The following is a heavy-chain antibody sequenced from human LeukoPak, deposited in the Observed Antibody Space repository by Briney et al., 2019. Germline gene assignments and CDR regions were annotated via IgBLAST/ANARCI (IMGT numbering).Heavy chain of an antibody. D-gene: IGHD5-24*01. CDR3: ARDWVEMATSFYYMDV. J-gene: IGHJ6*03. CDR2: INPNSGGT. CDR1: GYTFTGYY. Sequence: ASVKVSCKASGYTFTGYYMNWVRQAPGQGLEWMGWINPNSGGTNYAQKFQGRVTMTRDTSISTAYMELSRLRSDDTAVYYCARDWVEMATSFYYMDVWGKGTTVTVSS. V-gene: IGHV1-2*02.